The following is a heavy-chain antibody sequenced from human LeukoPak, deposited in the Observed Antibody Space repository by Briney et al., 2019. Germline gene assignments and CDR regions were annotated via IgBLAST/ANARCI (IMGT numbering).Heavy chain of an antibody. D-gene: IGHD2-21*02. CDR2: IIPIFGTA. Sequence: SVKVSCKASGGTFSSYAISWVRQAPGQGLEWMGGIIPIFGTANYAQKLQGRVTITTDESTSTAYMELSSLRSEDTAVYYCARSCGGDCYSGAFDIWGQGTMVTVSS. CDR1: GGTFSSYA. CDR3: ARSCGGDCYSGAFDI. V-gene: IGHV1-69*05. J-gene: IGHJ3*02.